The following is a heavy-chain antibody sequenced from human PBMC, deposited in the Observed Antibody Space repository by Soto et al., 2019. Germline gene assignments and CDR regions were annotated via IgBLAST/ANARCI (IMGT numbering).Heavy chain of an antibody. Sequence: PSETLSLTCAVSGGSISSGGYSWSWIRQPPGEGLEWIGYIYHSGSTYYNPSLKSRVTISVDRSKNQFSLKLSSVTAADTAVYYCARGELADYYFDYWGQGTLVTVSS. CDR3: ARGELADYYFDY. V-gene: IGHV4-30-2*01. CDR2: IYHSGST. CDR1: GGSISSGGYS. D-gene: IGHD1-7*01. J-gene: IGHJ4*02.